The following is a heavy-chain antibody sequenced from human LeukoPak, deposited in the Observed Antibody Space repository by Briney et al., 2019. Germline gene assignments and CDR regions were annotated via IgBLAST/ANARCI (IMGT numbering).Heavy chain of an antibody. D-gene: IGHD4-17*01. Sequence: GGSLRLSCAASGFTFDDYTMHWVRQAPGKGLEWVSLISWDGGSTYYADSVKGRFTISRDNSKNSLYLQMNSLRTEDTALYYCAKGHFYGDYVVGGLDYWGQGTLVTVSS. J-gene: IGHJ4*02. CDR3: AKGHFYGDYVVGGLDY. CDR2: ISWDGGST. CDR1: GFTFDDYT. V-gene: IGHV3-43*01.